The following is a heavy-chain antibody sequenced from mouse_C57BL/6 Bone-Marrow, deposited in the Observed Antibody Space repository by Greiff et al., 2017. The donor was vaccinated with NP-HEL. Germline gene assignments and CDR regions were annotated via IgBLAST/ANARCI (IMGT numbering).Heavy chain of an antibody. J-gene: IGHJ1*03. V-gene: IGHV5-16*01. CDR2: INYDGSST. Sequence: EVKLMESEGGLVQPGSSMKLSCTASGFTFSDYYMAWFRQVPEKGLEWVANINYDGSSTYYLDSLKSRFIISRDNAKNILYLQMSSLKSEDTATYYCARDCYWYFDVWGTGTTVTVSS. CDR1: GFTFSDYY. CDR3: ARDCYWYFDV.